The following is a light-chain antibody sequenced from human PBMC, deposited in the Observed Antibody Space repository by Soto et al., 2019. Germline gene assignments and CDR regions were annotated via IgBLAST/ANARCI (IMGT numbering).Light chain of an antibody. V-gene: IGKV3-20*01. CDR3: QQYGSSPRYT. CDR1: QSVSSSY. CDR2: SAS. J-gene: IGKJ2*01. Sequence: EIVLTQSPGTLSLSPGERATLSCRASQSVSSSYLAWYQQKPGQAPRLLIYSASSRATGIPDRFSGSGSGTYFTLTISRLEPEDFAVYYCQQYGSSPRYTFGQGTKLEIK.